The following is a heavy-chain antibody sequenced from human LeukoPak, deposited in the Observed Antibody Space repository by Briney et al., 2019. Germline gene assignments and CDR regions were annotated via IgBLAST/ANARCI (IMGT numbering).Heavy chain of an antibody. CDR3: AKAGRSDYFLRWFDP. CDR2: INPNNGYT. CDR1: GYTFNAYY. J-gene: IGHJ5*02. D-gene: IGHD3-10*01. V-gene: IGHV1-2*02. Sequence: ASVKVSCKASGYTFNAYYMHWVRQAPGQGFEWLGWINPNNGYTTYAGKFLGRVTMTSDKSTSTVSMELISLRSDDTAIYYCAKAGRSDYFLRWFDPWGQGTLVTVSS.